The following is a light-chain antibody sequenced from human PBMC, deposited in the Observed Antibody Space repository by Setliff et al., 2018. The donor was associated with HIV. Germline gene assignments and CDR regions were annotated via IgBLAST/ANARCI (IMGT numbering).Light chain of an antibody. V-gene: IGLV2-14*03. CDR2: DVS. CDR3: SSYTSNARV. J-gene: IGLJ1*01. Sequence: QSALTQPASVSGSPGQSITISCTGTSSDVGGYNYVSWYQHHPGKAPILMIYDVSSRPSGVSNRFSGSKSGNTASLTISGLQAEDEADYYCSSYTSNARVFGTGTKVTVL. CDR1: SSDVGGYNY.